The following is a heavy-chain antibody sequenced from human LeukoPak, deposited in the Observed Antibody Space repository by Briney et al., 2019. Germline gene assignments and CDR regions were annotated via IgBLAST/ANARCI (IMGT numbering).Heavy chain of an antibody. V-gene: IGHV3-7*03. CDR2: IKEDGSRR. J-gene: IGHJ4*02. CDR1: GFSLSGYW. D-gene: IGHD1-1*01. Sequence: GGSLRLSCAASGFSLSGYWVSWVRQAPGKGPEWVANIKEDGSRRYYSESVRGRFTISRDNSENSLYLQMNSLRAEDTAVYYCATHWRGRWGQGTLVTVSS. CDR3: ATHWRGR.